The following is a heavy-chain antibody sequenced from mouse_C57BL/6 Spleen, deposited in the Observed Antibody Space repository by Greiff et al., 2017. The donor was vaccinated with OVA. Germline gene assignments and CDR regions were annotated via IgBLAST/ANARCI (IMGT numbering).Heavy chain of an antibody. D-gene: IGHD2-5*01. Sequence: EVQLQQSGPELVKPGASVKISCKASGYTFTDYYMNWVKQSHGKSLEWIGDINPNNGGTSYNQKFKGKATLTVDKSSSTAYMELRSLTSEDSAVYYCARRWSNYYFDYWGQGTTLTVSS. CDR3: ARRWSNYYFDY. CDR2: INPNNGGT. V-gene: IGHV1-26*01. J-gene: IGHJ2*01. CDR1: GYTFTDYY.